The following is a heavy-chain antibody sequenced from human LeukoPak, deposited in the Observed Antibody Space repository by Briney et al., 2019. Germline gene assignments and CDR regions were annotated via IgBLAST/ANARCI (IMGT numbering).Heavy chain of an antibody. CDR1: GFTFSSYG. CDR2: IWYDGSNK. J-gene: IGHJ4*02. D-gene: IGHD6-6*01. CDR3: AKETSIAAPVDY. V-gene: IGHV3-33*06. Sequence: GRPLRLSCAASGFTFSSYGMHWVRQAPGKGLERVAVIWYDGSNKYYADSVKGRFTISRDNSKNTLYLQMNSLRAEDTAVYYCAKETSIAAPVDYWGQGTLVTVSS.